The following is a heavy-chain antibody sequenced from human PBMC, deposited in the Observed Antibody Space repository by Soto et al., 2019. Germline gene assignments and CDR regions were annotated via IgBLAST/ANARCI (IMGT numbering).Heavy chain of an antibody. D-gene: IGHD2-15*01. Sequence: EVQLVESGGGLVQPGGSLRLSCAASGLTVSSNYMSWVRQAPGKGLEWVSVIYSNGNTYYADSVKGRFTISRDNSKNQVYLQMNSLRAEDTAVYYCERDQPPALYLGMDVWGQGTTVTVSS. CDR3: ERDQPPALYLGMDV. J-gene: IGHJ6*02. CDR1: GLTVSSNY. V-gene: IGHV3-66*01. CDR2: IYSNGNT.